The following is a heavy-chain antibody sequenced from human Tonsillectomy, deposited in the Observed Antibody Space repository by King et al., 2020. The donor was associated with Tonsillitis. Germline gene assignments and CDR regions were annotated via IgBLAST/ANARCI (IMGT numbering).Heavy chain of an antibody. CDR2: INHSGST. Sequence: QVQLQQWGAGLLRPSETLSLTCAVYGGSFTTYYWSWIRQPPGKGLEWIGEINHSGSTNYNPSLKSRVTISVDTSKNQFSLKLSSVTAADTAVYYCARIRGNPDFDYWGQGTLVTVSS. CDR3: ARIRGNPDFDY. J-gene: IGHJ4*02. V-gene: IGHV4-34*01. CDR1: GGSFTTYY. D-gene: IGHD3-3*02.